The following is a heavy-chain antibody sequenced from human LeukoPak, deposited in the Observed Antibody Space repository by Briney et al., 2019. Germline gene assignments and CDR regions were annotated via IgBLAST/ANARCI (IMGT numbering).Heavy chain of an antibody. CDR3: ARDRGPKWELLAPVDY. V-gene: IGHV1-2*02. Sequence: GASVKVSCKASGYTFTGYYMHWVRQAPGQGLEWMGWINPNSGGTNYAQKFQGRVTMTRDTSISTAYMELSRLRSEDTAVYYCARDRGPKWELLAPVDYWGQGTLVTVSS. CDR1: GYTFTGYY. CDR2: INPNSGGT. D-gene: IGHD1-26*01. J-gene: IGHJ4*02.